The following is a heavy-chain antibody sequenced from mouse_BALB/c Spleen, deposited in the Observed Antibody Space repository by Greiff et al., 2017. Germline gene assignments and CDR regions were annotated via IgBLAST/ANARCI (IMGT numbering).Heavy chain of an antibody. CDR3: ARYGYDAPDY. V-gene: IGHV1S81*02. Sequence: QVQLQQPGAELVKPGASVKLSCKASGYTFTSYWMHWVKQRPGQGLEWIGEINPSNGRTTYNEKFKSKATLTVDKSSSTAYMQLSSLTSEDSAVYYGARYGYDAPDYWGQGTTLTVSS. D-gene: IGHD2-2*01. J-gene: IGHJ2*01. CDR1: GYTFTSYW. CDR2: INPSNGRT.